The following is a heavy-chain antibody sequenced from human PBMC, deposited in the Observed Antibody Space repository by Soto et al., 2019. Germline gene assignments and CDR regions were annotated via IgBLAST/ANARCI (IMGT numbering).Heavy chain of an antibody. CDR1: GFTFSDHY. J-gene: IGHJ4*02. Sequence: QVQLVESGGGLVKPGEALRLSCAASGFTFSDHYVTWIRQAPGKGLEWVSYISRSGSTIYYADSVKGRFTISRDNAENSLYLQMNSLGAEDTAVYYCARVGEMTYKDWGQGTLVTVSS. CDR3: ARVGEMTYKD. V-gene: IGHV3-11*01. CDR2: ISRSGSTI. D-gene: IGHD3-3*01.